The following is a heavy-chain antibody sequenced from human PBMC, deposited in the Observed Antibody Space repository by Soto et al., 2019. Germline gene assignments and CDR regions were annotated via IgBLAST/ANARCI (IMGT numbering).Heavy chain of an antibody. Sequence: QVQLQESGPGLVKPSETLSLTCTVSGGSVSDFYWNWIRQPAGKGLEWIGRIYTSERTNYNPSLKSRVTMSVDTSKRQFTLKLTSMTAADTAVYYCASSGGYFNFDYWGQGALVIVSS. CDR3: ASSGGYFNFDY. V-gene: IGHV4-4*07. J-gene: IGHJ4*02. CDR1: GGSVSDFY. D-gene: IGHD6-25*01. CDR2: IYTSERT.